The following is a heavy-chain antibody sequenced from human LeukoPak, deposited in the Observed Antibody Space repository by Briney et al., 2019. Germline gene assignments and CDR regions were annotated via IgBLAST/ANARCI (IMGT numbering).Heavy chain of an antibody. J-gene: IGHJ4*02. CDR3: AKDDPVTYYDYVWGSYRSVY. D-gene: IGHD3-16*02. V-gene: IGHV3-23*01. CDR2: ISGSGGST. CDR1: GFTFSSYA. Sequence: GGSLRLSCAASGFTFSSYAMSWVRQAPGKGLEWVSAISGSGGSTYYADSVKGRFTISRDNSKNTLYLQMNSLRAEDTAVYYCAKDDPVTYYDYVWGSYRSVYWGQGTLVTVSS.